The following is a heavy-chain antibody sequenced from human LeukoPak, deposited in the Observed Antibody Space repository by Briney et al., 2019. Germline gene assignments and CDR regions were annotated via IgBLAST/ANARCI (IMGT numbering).Heavy chain of an antibody. CDR2: INHSGST. CDR3: ARGRVGAQSDDAFDI. Sequence: PSETLSLTCAVYGGSFSGYYWSWIRQPPGKGLEWIWEINHSGSTNYNPSLKSRVTISVDTSKNQFSLKLSSVTAADTAVYYCARGRVGAQSDDAFDIWGQGTMVTVSS. J-gene: IGHJ3*02. CDR1: GGSFSGYY. D-gene: IGHD1-26*01. V-gene: IGHV4-34*01.